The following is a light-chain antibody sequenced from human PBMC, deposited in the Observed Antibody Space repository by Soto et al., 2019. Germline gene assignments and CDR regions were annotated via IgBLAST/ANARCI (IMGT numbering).Light chain of an antibody. CDR1: SSDVGSYNF. Sequence: QSALTQPASVSGSPGQSITISCTGTSSDVGSYNFVSWYQQHPGKAPKYMIYEVSKRPSGVSNRFSGSKSGNTASLTISGLQTEDEADYYCCSYVRTGTWVFGGGTKLTVL. V-gene: IGLV2-23*02. CDR3: CSYVRTGTWV. J-gene: IGLJ3*02. CDR2: EVS.